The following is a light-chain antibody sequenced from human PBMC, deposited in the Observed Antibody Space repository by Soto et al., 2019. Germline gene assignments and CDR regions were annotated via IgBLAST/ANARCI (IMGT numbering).Light chain of an antibody. CDR3: HQYNKWPPLT. CDR1: QSVRSN. J-gene: IGKJ4*01. V-gene: IGKV3-15*01. Sequence: EILMTQSQATLSVSPGERATLSCRASQSVRSNLAWYQQKPGQAPRLLIYGASTRATGIPARFSGSRSGTEFTLTISSLQSEDFAVYYCHQYNKWPPLTFGGGTKVEIK. CDR2: GAS.